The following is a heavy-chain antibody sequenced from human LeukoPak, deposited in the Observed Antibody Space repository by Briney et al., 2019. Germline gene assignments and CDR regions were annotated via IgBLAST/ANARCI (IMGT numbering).Heavy chain of an antibody. CDR1: GGSTSSFF. CDR2: IYYSGST. J-gene: IGHJ5*02. V-gene: IGHV4-59*01. D-gene: IGHD6-13*01. CDR3: ARGYTSNWYWFDP. Sequence: SETLSLTCTVSGGSTSSFFWSWIRQPPGQGLEWIGYIYYSGSTNYNPSLKGRVSISVDTSKNLFSLKLSSVTAADTAVYYCARGYTSNWYWFDPWGQGILVTVSS.